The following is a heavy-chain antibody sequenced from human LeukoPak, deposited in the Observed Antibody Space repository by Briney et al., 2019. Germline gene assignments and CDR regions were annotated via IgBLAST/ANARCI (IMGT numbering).Heavy chain of an antibody. CDR1: GFTFSSYG. Sequence: GGSLRLSCAASGFTFSSYGMHWVRQAPGKGLEWVAFIRYDGSNKYYADSVKGRFTISRDNSKDTLYLQMYSLRADDTAVYHCARQETSIYNGAFDIWGQGTMVTVSS. D-gene: IGHD1-1*01. V-gene: IGHV3-30*02. CDR3: ARQETSIYNGAFDI. J-gene: IGHJ3*02. CDR2: IRYDGSNK.